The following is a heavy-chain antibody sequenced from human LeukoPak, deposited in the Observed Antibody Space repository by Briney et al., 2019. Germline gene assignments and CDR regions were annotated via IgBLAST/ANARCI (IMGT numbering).Heavy chain of an antibody. Sequence: ASVKVSCKASGFTFSSSALQWVRQARGQRLEWIGWIVVGSGHTNYAQNFQARVTITRDMSTSTVYMELSSLRSEDTAVYYCARISSSNWYNERGAFDVWGQGTMVTVSS. V-gene: IGHV1-58*01. CDR2: IVVGSGHT. J-gene: IGHJ3*01. CDR1: GFTFSSSA. D-gene: IGHD6-13*01. CDR3: ARISSSNWYNERGAFDV.